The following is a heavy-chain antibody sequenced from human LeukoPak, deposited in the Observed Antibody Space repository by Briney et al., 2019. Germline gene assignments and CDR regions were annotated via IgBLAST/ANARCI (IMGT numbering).Heavy chain of an antibody. Sequence: GGSLRLSCAASGFTFSSYAMSWVRQAPGKGLEWVSVISRSGDIYYADSVKGRFTISRDNSKNTLYLQMNSLRAEDTAVYYCARVERAYYYGSVSETVDYWGQGTLVTVSS. V-gene: IGHV3-23*01. J-gene: IGHJ4*02. CDR2: ISRSGDI. CDR1: GFTFSSYA. CDR3: ARVERAYYYGSVSETVDY. D-gene: IGHD3-10*01.